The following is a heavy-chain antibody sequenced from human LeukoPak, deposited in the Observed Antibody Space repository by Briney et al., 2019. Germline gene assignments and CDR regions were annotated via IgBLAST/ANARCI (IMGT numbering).Heavy chain of an antibody. CDR3: ARSFPYSSSAVDY. Sequence: GGSLRLSCAASGFTFSGYRMNWARQAPGKGLEWVSSFSSSSGYIFYADSVKGRFTISRDNAKNSLYLQMNSLRAEDTAVYYCARSFPYSSSAVDYWGQGTLVTVSS. J-gene: IGHJ4*02. V-gene: IGHV3-21*01. CDR1: GFTFSGYR. CDR2: FSSSSGYI. D-gene: IGHD6-6*01.